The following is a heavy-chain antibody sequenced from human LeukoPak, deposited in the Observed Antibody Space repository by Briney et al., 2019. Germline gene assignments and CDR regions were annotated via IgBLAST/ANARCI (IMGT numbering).Heavy chain of an antibody. CDR3: TRDSILWFSFYYFDY. CDR2: IYSGGST. J-gene: IGHJ4*02. CDR1: GFTVSSNY. Sequence: GGSLRLSCAASGFTVSSNYMSWVRQAPGKGLEWVSVIYSGGSTYYADSVKGRFTISRDNSKNTLYLQMNSLRAEDTAVYYCTRDSILWFSFYYFDYWGQGTLVTVSS. D-gene: IGHD3-10*01. V-gene: IGHV3-66*01.